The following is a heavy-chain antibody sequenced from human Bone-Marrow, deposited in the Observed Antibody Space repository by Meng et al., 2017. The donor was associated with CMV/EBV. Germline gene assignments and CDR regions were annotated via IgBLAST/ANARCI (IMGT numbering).Heavy chain of an antibody. J-gene: IGHJ4*02. CDR1: GGTISRSSYY. D-gene: IGHD5-18*01. Sequence: LQESGPGLATASEPPSLTCTVSGGTISRSSYYWGWIRQPPGKGLEWIGSIYYSVSTYYNPSLKSRVTISVDTSKNQFSLKLSSVTAADTAVYYCATLSGYSYVDYWGQGTLVTVSS. CDR2: IYYSVST. V-gene: IGHV4-39*07. CDR3: ATLSGYSYVDY.